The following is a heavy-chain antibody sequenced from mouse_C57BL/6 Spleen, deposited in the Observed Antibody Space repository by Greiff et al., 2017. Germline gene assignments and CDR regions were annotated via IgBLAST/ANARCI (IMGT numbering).Heavy chain of an antibody. V-gene: IGHV1-26*01. D-gene: IGHD1-1*01. CDR2: INPSNGGT. J-gene: IGHJ4*01. Sequence: EVQLQQPGPELVKPGASVKISCKASGYTFTDYYMNWVKQSHGKSLEWIGDINPSNGGTSYNQKFKGKATLTVDKSSSTAYMELRSLTSEDSAVDYCARTDYSSSDDAMDYWGQGTSVTVSS. CDR1: GYTFTDYY. CDR3: ARTDYSSSDDAMDY.